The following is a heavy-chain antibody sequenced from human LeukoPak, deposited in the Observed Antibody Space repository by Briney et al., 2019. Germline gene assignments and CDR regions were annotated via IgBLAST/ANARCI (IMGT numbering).Heavy chain of an antibody. J-gene: IGHJ4*02. CDR1: GFTFSSYW. D-gene: IGHD2-15*01. Sequence: GGSLRLSCAASGFTFSSYWMSWVRQAPGKGLEWVANIKQDGSEKYYVDSVKGRFTISRDSAKNSLYLQVNSLRAEDTAVYYCARVLSGWWERDRFDYWGQGTLVTVSS. CDR3: ARVLSGWWERDRFDY. V-gene: IGHV3-7*01. CDR2: IKQDGSEK.